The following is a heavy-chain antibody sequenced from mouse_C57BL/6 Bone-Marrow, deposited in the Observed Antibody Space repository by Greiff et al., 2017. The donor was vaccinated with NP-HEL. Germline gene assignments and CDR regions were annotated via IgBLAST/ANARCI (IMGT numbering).Heavy chain of an antibody. J-gene: IGHJ2*01. Sequence: EVQLQESGGGLVKPGGSLKLSCAASGFTFSDYGMHWVRQAPEKGLEWVAYISSGSSTIYYADTVKGRFTISRDNAKNTLFLQMTSLRSEDTAMYYCARGTTVVDYWGQGTTLTVSS. V-gene: IGHV5-17*01. D-gene: IGHD1-1*01. CDR3: ARGTTVVDY. CDR1: GFTFSDYG. CDR2: ISSGSSTI.